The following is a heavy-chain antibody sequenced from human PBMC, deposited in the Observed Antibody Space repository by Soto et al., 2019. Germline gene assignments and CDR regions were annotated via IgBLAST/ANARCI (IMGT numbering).Heavy chain of an antibody. J-gene: IGHJ6*02. V-gene: IGHV1-69*13. CDR2: LIPNFGTA. CDR1: AGTFSSYA. Sequence: LVKVSCNASAGTFSSYAISWVRQATGQGLEWMRGLIPNFGTANYAQKFQGRVTITSDESTSTAYMELSSLRSEDTAVYYCASGHTMIVVYSSRAIYYYGMDVWGQGTTVTVSS. CDR3: ASGHTMIVVYSSRAIYYYGMDV. D-gene: IGHD3-22*01.